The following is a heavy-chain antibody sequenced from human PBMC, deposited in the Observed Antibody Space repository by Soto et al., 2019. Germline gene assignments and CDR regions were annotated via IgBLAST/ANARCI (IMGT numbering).Heavy chain of an antibody. Sequence: QVQLVQSGAEVKKPGSSVKVSCKASGGTFSSYAIDWVRQAPGQGLEWMGGIIPIFGTADYAQKFQGRVTITADESTSTAYMELSSLRSEATAVYYFARGQTGGGWGYYFDYWGQGTLVTVSS. CDR2: IIPIFGTA. CDR1: GGTFSSYA. D-gene: IGHD3-16*01. V-gene: IGHV1-69*12. J-gene: IGHJ4*02. CDR3: ARGQTGGGWGYYFDY.